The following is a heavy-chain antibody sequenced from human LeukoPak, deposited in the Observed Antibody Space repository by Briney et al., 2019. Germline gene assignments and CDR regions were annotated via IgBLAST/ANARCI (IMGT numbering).Heavy chain of an antibody. Sequence: GGTLRLSCAASGFTFSNYGMNWVRQAPGKGLEWLSAISGNGGSTYYADSVKGRFTISRDNSKNTLYLQMNSLRAEDTAVYYCAKVLTPFGYAFDIWGQGTMVTVSS. J-gene: IGHJ3*02. CDR2: ISGNGGST. CDR1: GFTFSNYG. D-gene: IGHD3-10*01. CDR3: AKVLTPFGYAFDI. V-gene: IGHV3-23*01.